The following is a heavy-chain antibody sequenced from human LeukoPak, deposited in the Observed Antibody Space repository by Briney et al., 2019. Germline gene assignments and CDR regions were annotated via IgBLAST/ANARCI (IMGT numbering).Heavy chain of an antibody. V-gene: IGHV3-48*01. CDR3: ARVNEQWLTYNWFDP. J-gene: IGHJ5*02. D-gene: IGHD6-19*01. Sequence: GGSLRLSCAASGFTFSSYSMNWVRQAPGKGLEWVSYISSSSSTIYYADSVKGRFTLSRDISRNTLHLQMNNLRAEDTAVYYCARVNEQWLTYNWFDPWGQGTLVTVSS. CDR2: ISSSSSTI. CDR1: GFTFSSYS.